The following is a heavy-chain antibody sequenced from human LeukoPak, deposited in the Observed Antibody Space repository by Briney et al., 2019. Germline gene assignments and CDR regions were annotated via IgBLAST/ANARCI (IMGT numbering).Heavy chain of an antibody. D-gene: IGHD2-15*01. Sequence: SETLSLTCAVYGGSFSGYYWSWIRQPPGKGLEWIGEINHSGSTNYNPSLKSRVTISVDTSKNQFSLKLSSVTAADTAVYYCARGLDIVVVVAATDRRFDYWGQGTLVTVSS. V-gene: IGHV4-34*01. J-gene: IGHJ4*02. CDR3: ARGLDIVVVVAATDRRFDY. CDR1: GGSFSGYY. CDR2: INHSGST.